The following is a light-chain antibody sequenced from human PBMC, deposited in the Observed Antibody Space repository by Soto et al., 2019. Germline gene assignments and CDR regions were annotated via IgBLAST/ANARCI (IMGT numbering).Light chain of an antibody. J-gene: IGKJ2*01. Sequence: VVMTQSPATLSVSPGEGASLSCGASRNVYMNLAWYQQKPGRPPRLLIYDASTRAAGIPARFSGSGSGTEFTLTISSLQSEDFAIYYCQHYNRWPYTSGQGTKLEIK. CDR3: QHYNRWPYT. CDR2: DAS. V-gene: IGKV3-15*01. CDR1: RNVYMN.